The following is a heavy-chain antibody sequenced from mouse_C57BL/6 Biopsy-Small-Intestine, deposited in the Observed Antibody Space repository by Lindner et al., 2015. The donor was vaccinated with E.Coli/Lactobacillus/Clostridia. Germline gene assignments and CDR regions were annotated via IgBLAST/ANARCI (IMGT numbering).Heavy chain of an antibody. CDR1: GFSLTSYG. J-gene: IGHJ4*01. D-gene: IGHD1-1*01. V-gene: IGHV2-3*01. Sequence: VQLQESGPGLVAPSQSLSITCTVSGFSLTSYGVSWVHQPPGEGLEWLGVIWGDGGTHYHSALISRLSISKDNSKSQVFLKLNSLQTDDTATYYCAREVLPMDYWGQGTSVTVSS. CDR2: IWGDGGT. CDR3: AREVLPMDY.